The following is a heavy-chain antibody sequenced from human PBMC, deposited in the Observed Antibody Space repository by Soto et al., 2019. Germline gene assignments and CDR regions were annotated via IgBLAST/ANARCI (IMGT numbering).Heavy chain of an antibody. J-gene: IGHJ3*02. CDR1: GGTFSSYA. CDR3: AVPVFREIYSYGPLSDAFDI. CDR2: IIPIFGTA. V-gene: IGHV1-69*13. D-gene: IGHD5-18*01. Sequence: SVKVSCKASGGTFSSYAISWVRQAPGQGLEWMGGIIPIFGTANYAQKFQGRVTITADESTSTAYMELSSLRSEDTAVYYCAVPVFREIYSYGPLSDAFDIWGQGTMVTVSS.